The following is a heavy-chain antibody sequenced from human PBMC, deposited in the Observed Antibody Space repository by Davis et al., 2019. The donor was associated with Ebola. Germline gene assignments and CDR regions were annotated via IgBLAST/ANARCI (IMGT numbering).Heavy chain of an antibody. Sequence: GGSLRLSCAASGFTFSSYWMSWVRQAPGKGLEWVANIKQDGSEKYYVDSVKGRFTISRDNAKNSLYLQMNSLRAEDTAVYYCARDLRVSVAGVYYFDYWGQGTLVTVSS. CDR1: GFTFSSYW. CDR2: IKQDGSEK. V-gene: IGHV3-7*01. CDR3: ARDLRVSVAGVYYFDY. D-gene: IGHD6-19*01. J-gene: IGHJ4*02.